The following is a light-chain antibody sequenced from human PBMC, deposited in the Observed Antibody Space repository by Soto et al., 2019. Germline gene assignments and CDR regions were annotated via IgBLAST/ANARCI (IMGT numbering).Light chain of an antibody. CDR1: QGINNY. V-gene: IGKV1-39*01. Sequence: DIQMTQSPSSLSASVGDRITIACRTSQGINNYLHWFQHKPGKAPKLLISRVSSLQSGVPSRFSGGGSGTDFTLTISSLQPEDFATYYCQQSDNVPYTFGQGTKLEIK. CDR3: QQSDNVPYT. J-gene: IGKJ2*01. CDR2: RVS.